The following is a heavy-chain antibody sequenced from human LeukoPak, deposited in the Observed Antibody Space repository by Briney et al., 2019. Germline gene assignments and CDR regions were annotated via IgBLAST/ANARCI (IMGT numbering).Heavy chain of an antibody. Sequence: GGSLRLSCAASGFTVSSNYMSWVRQAPGKGLEWVSVIYSGGSTYYADSVKGRFTISRDNSKNTLYLQMNSLRAEDTAVYYCAKTRSGVPPGYWGQGTLVTVSS. CDR3: AKTRSGVPPGY. D-gene: IGHD6-25*01. CDR1: GFTVSSNY. J-gene: IGHJ4*02. V-gene: IGHV3-53*01. CDR2: IYSGGST.